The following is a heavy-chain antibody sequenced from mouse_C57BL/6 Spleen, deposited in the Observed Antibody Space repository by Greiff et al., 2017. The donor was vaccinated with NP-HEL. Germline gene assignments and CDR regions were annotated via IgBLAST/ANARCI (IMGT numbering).Heavy chain of an antibody. J-gene: IGHJ3*01. CDR1: GYSITSGYY. CDR2: ISYDGSN. Sequence: ESGPGLVKPSQSLSLTCSVTGYSITSGYYWNWIRQFPGNKLEWMGYISYDGSNNYNPSLKNRISITRDTSKNQFFLKLNSVTTEDTATYYCARDFYYGSSPDWFAYWGQGTLVTVSA. D-gene: IGHD1-1*01. V-gene: IGHV3-6*01. CDR3: ARDFYYGSSPDWFAY.